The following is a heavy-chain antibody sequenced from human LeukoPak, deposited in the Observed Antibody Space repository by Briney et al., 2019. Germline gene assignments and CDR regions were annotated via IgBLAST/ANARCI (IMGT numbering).Heavy chain of an antibody. J-gene: IGHJ4*02. CDR2: ISSSSSYI. CDR3: ARVPMVRGVNLYFDY. CDR1: GFTFSSYS. Sequence: SGGSLRLSCAASGFTFSSYSMNWVRQAPGKGLEWVSSISSSSSYIYYADSVKGRFTISRDNAKNSLYLQMNSLRAEDTAVYYCARVPMVRGVNLYFDYWGQGTLVTVSS. D-gene: IGHD3-10*01. V-gene: IGHV3-21*01.